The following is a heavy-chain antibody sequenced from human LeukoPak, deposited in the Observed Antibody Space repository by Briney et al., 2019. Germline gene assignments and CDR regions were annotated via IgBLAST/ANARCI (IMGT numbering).Heavy chain of an antibody. CDR2: INPNSGGT. V-gene: IGHV1-2*02. CDR1: GYTFTGYY. Sequence: EASVKVSCKASGYTFTGYYMHWVRQAPGQGLEWMGWINPNSGGTNYAQKFQGRVTMTRDTSISTAYMELSRLRSDDTAVYYCARDVYESVTMVRGVMFDPWGQGTLVTVSS. J-gene: IGHJ5*02. D-gene: IGHD3-10*01. CDR3: ARDVYESVTMVRGVMFDP.